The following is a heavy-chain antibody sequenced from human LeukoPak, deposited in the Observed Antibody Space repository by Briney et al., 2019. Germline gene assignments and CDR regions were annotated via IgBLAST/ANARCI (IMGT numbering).Heavy chain of an antibody. CDR1: GFTFSSYT. D-gene: IGHD3-22*01. CDR2: ISGSGGST. Sequence: PGGSLTLSCAVSGFTFSSYTMNWVRQAPGKGLEWVSAISGSGGSTYYTDSVTGRFTISRDNSKNTLYLQMNSLRAEDTALYYCASLDYLDTSDYRDYWGQGTLVTVSS. CDR3: ASLDYLDTSDYRDY. J-gene: IGHJ4*02. V-gene: IGHV3-23*01.